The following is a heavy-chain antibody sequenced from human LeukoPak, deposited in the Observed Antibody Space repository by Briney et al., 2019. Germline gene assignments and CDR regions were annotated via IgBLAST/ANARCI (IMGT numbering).Heavy chain of an antibody. CDR1: GGSFSVYY. CDR3: ATMTTATNHSNWFDP. J-gene: IGHJ5*02. D-gene: IGHD4-17*01. V-gene: IGHV4-34*01. Sequence: PSETLSLTCAVFGGSFSVYYWSWIRQPPGKGLEWIGEINHSGSTNYNPSLKSRVTISVDTSKNQFSLKLSSVTAADTAVYYCATMTTATNHSNWFDPWGQGTLVTVSS. CDR2: INHSGST.